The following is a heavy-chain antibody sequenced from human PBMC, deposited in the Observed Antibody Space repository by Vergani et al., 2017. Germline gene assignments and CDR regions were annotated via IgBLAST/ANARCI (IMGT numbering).Heavy chain of an antibody. J-gene: IGHJ6*02. D-gene: IGHD2-15*01. Sequence: EVQLVQSGAEVKKPGESLKISCKGSGYSFTSYRIGWVRQMPGKGLEWMGIIYPGDSDTRYSPSFQGQVTISADKSISTAYLQWSSLKASDTAMYYCARHRGWGLVVVAATPLYYYYGMDVWGQGTTVTVSS. CDR1: GYSFTSYR. V-gene: IGHV5-51*01. CDR3: ARHRGWGLVVVAATPLYYYYGMDV. CDR2: IYPGDSDT.